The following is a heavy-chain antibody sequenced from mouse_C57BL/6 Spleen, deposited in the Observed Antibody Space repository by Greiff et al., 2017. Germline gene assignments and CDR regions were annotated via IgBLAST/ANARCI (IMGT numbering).Heavy chain of an antibody. D-gene: IGHD3-2*02. J-gene: IGHJ3*01. CDR1: GYTFTSYW. CDR2: IDPSDSYT. V-gene: IGHV1-59*01. Sequence: QVQLQQPGAELVRPGTSVKLSCKASGYTFTSYWMHWVKQRPGQGLEWIGVIDPSDSYTNYNQKFKGKATLTVDTSSSKAYMQLSSLTSEDSAVYYCASPGDSSGYRFAYWGQGTLVTVSA. CDR3: ASPGDSSGYRFAY.